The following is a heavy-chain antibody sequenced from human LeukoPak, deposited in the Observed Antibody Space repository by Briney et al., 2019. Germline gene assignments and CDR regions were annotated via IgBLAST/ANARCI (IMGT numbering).Heavy chain of an antibody. Sequence: SETLSLTCTISGYSISSGYYWGRIRPPPGKGLEWIGSIYHSGSTYYNPSLKSRVTISLDTSENQFSLKLSSVTAADTAVYYCARDLYSSGWGYFDYWGQGTLVTVSS. CDR2: IYHSGST. D-gene: IGHD6-19*01. J-gene: IGHJ4*02. V-gene: IGHV4-38-2*02. CDR1: GYSISSGYY. CDR3: ARDLYSSGWGYFDY.